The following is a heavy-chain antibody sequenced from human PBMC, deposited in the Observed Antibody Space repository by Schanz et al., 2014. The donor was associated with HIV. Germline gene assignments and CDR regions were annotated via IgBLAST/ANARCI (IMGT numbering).Heavy chain of an antibody. J-gene: IGHJ6*02. Sequence: QVQLVQSGAEVKKPGSSVKVSCKASGGIFSYHAINWVRQAPGQGLEWMGGIIPIFATPNYAQKFQGRVTITADESTSTAYMELSSLRSDDTAMYYCAKSPIFGDVIFYGMDVWGQGTTVTVSS. CDR2: IIPIFATP. D-gene: IGHD3-3*02. CDR3: AKSPIFGDVIFYGMDV. CDR1: GGIFSYHA. V-gene: IGHV1-69*01.